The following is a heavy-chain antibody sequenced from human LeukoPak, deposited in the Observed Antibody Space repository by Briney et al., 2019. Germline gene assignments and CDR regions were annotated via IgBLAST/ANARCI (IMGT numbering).Heavy chain of an antibody. V-gene: IGHV5-51*01. J-gene: IGHJ6*02. D-gene: IGHD3-10*01. CDR2: IYPGDSDT. CDR3: ARQSITMLRGAYYSGMDV. Sequence: PGESLKISCKGSGYSFTNYWIGWVRQMPGKGLEWMGIIYPGDSDTRYSPSFQGQVTISADKSISTAYLQWSSLKASDTAMYYCARQSITMLRGAYYSGMDVWGQGTTVTVSS. CDR1: GYSFTNYW.